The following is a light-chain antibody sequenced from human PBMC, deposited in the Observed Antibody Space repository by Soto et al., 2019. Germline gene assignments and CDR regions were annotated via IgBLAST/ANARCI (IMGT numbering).Light chain of an antibody. V-gene: IGLV1-44*01. Sequence: QSVLTQPPSVSGTPGQTVTISCSGSNSNIGKYTENWYQQLPGAAPKLLIFNNDQRPSGVPDRLSGSKSGTSASLAISGLQSEDEADYYCASWDDRTIWVFGGGTKLTVL. CDR1: NSNIGKYT. J-gene: IGLJ3*02. CDR2: NND. CDR3: ASWDDRTIWV.